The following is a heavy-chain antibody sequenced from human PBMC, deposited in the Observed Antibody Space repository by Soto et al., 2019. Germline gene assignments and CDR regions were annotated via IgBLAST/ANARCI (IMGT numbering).Heavy chain of an antibody. Sequence: SETLSLTCAVYGGSFSGYYWSWIRQPPGKGLEWIGEINHSGSTNYNPSLKSRVTISVDTSKNQFSLKLSSVTAADTAVYYCARGDSYYYYGMDVWGQWTTVTVSS. J-gene: IGHJ6*02. CDR2: INHSGST. CDR3: ARGDSYYYYGMDV. V-gene: IGHV4-34*01. CDR1: GGSFSGYY.